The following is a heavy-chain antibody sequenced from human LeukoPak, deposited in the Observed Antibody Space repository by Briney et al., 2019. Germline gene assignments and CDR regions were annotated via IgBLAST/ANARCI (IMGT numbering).Heavy chain of an antibody. D-gene: IGHD3-22*01. CDR2: INPSGGST. CDR1: GYTFTSYY. J-gene: IGHJ3*02. CDR3: ARDLPYYYDSSVYYESAFDI. V-gene: IGHV1-46*01. Sequence: WASVKVSCKASGYTFTSYYMHWVRQAPGQGLEWMGIINPSGGSTSYAQKFQGRVTMTRDTSTSTVYMELSSLRSEDTAVYYCARDLPYYYDSSVYYESAFDIWGKGTMVTVSS.